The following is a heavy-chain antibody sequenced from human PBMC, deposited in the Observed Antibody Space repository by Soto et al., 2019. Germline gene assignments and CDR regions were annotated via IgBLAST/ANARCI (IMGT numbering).Heavy chain of an antibody. CDR2: IYSGGST. D-gene: IGHD2-2*01. J-gene: IGHJ6*04. Sequence: GGSLRLSCAASWFTVSSNYMSWVRQAPGKGLEWVSVIYSGGSTYYADSVKGRFTISRHNSKNTLYLQMNSLRAEDTAVYYCARGLRHLGCCSSTSCYPVWGKGTTVTVSS. CDR3: ARGLRHLGCCSSTSCYPV. V-gene: IGHV3-53*04. CDR1: WFTVSSNY.